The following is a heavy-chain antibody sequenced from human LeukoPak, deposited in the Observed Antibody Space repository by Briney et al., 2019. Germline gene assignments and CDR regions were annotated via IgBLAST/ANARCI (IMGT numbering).Heavy chain of an antibody. J-gene: IGHJ4*02. Sequence: PSETLSLTCTVSGGSISSSNYFWSWIRQPPGQELEWIASINYGGTTYYNPSLKSRVTISVDTPKNQFSLRLTSVTAADTAVYLCARYVVYGSGKYYFDYWGQGSLVSVSS. CDR3: ARYVVYGSGKYYFDY. V-gene: IGHV4-39*01. D-gene: IGHD3-10*01. CDR1: GGSISSSNYF. CDR2: INYGGTT.